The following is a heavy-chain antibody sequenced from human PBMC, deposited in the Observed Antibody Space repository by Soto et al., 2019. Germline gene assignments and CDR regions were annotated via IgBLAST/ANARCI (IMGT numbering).Heavy chain of an antibody. CDR3: AKLVPYYDFWSAPGAFDI. D-gene: IGHD3-3*01. CDR2: ISGSGGST. V-gene: IGHV3-23*01. J-gene: IGHJ3*02. CDR1: GFTFSSYA. Sequence: HPGGSLRLSCPASGFTFSSYAMSWVRQAPGNGLEWVSAISGSGGSTYYADSVKSRFTISRDNSKNTLYLQMNSLRAEDTAVYYCAKLVPYYDFWSAPGAFDIWGQGTMVTVSS.